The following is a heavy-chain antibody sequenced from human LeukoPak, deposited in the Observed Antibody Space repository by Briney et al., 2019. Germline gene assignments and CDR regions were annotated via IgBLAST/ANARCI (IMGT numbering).Heavy chain of an antibody. V-gene: IGHV3-23*01. J-gene: IGHJ5*02. D-gene: IGHD6-13*01. CDR3: AKGSRWYWFDP. Sequence: GASLRLSCAASGSTFSSYAMSWVRQAPGKGLEWVSTISDSGGSTYYADSVKGRFTISRDTSKNTLYLQMNSLRADDTAVYYCAKGSRWYWFDPWGQGTLVTVSS. CDR2: ISDSGGST. CDR1: GSTFSSYA.